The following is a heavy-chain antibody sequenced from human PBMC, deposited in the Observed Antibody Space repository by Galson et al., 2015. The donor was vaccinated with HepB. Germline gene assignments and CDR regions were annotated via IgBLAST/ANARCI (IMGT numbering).Heavy chain of an antibody. Sequence: SVKVSCKASGYTFTGYYMHWVRQAPGQGLEWMGWINPNSGGTNYAQKFQGRVTMTRDTSISTAYMELSRLRSDDTAVYYCARDQGGGNHYGMDVWGQGTTVTVSS. D-gene: IGHD4-23*01. CDR2: INPNSGGT. J-gene: IGHJ6*02. V-gene: IGHV1-2*02. CDR3: ARDQGGGNHYGMDV. CDR1: GYTFTGYY.